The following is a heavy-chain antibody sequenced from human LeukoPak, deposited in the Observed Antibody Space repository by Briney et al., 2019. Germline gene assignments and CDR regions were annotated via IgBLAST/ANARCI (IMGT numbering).Heavy chain of an antibody. CDR3: ARDFLLGCSSMNCHPFDY. CDR2: ISSSSSSI. Sequence: GGSLRLSCAASGFTFSSYSMNWVRQAPGRGLEWVSYISSSSSSIYYADSVRGRFTISRDNAKNSLYLQMNGLRDEDTAIYFCARDFLLGCSSMNCHPFDYWGQGTLVTVSS. CDR1: GFTFSSYS. V-gene: IGHV3-48*02. D-gene: IGHD2-15*01. J-gene: IGHJ4*02.